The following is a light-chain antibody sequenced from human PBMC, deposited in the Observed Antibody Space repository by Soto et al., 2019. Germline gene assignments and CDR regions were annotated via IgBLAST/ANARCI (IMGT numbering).Light chain of an antibody. CDR1: ESVSDNY. Sequence: ESVLTQSPGTLSLSPGERATLSCRASESVSDNYLAWYQQRSGQAPRLGIYGASSRASAVPDRFSGSGSGADFTLTISRLEPEDFAVYYCQQYGSSPLTFGGGTKVDIK. V-gene: IGKV3-20*01. CDR3: QQYGSSPLT. J-gene: IGKJ4*01. CDR2: GAS.